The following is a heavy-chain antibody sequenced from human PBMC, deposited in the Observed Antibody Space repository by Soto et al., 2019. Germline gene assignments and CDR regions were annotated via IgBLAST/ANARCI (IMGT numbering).Heavy chain of an antibody. D-gene: IGHD3-10*01. CDR3: ARVGPPGYGSGYYFDY. V-gene: IGHV4-59*01. J-gene: IGHJ4*02. Sequence: QVQLQESGPGLVKPSETLSLTCSVSGGSISSYYWSWIRQPPGKGLEWIGYIYYSGTTNYNPSLKSRVTISIDTSKKQFSLRLSSVTAADTAVYYCARVGPPGYGSGYYFDYWGQGSLVTVSS. CDR1: GGSISSYY. CDR2: IYYSGTT.